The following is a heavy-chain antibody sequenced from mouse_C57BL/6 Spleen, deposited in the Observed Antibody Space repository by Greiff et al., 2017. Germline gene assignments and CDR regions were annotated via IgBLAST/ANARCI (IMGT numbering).Heavy chain of an antibody. CDR3: ARSGEFITTVVATYCYAMDY. CDR1: GYTFTSYN. V-gene: IGHV1-12*01. Sequence: SGAELVRPGASVKMSCKASGYTFTSYNMHWVKQTPRQGLEWIGAIYPGNGDTSYNQKFTGKATLTVDKSSSAAYMQRSSLTSEDSAVYFCARSGEFITTVVATYCYAMDYWGQGTSVTVSS. CDR2: IYPGNGDT. D-gene: IGHD1-1*01. J-gene: IGHJ4*01.